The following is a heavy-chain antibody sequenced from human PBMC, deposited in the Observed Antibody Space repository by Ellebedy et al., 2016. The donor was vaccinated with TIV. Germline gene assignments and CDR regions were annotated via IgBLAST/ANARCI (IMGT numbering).Heavy chain of an antibody. CDR3: ARSDTSLVTPEDS. Sequence: PGGSLRLSCAASGFTFSRYAMHWVRKAPGKGLEWVAFIWHDGSNKEYVDSVQGRFTISRDNSKNTLYLQMNSLRAEDTAVYYCARSDTSLVTPEDSWGQGTLVTVSS. V-gene: IGHV3-33*08. CDR1: GFTFSRYA. D-gene: IGHD5-18*01. J-gene: IGHJ4*02. CDR2: IWHDGSNK.